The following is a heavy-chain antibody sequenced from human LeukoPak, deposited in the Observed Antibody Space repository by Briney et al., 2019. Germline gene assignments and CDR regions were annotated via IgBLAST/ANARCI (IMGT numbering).Heavy chain of an antibody. CDR2: ISSNGGST. V-gene: IGHV3-64*01. Sequence: GGSLRLSCAASGFTFSSYAMHWVRQAPGKGLEYVSAISSNGGSTYYANSVKGRFTISRDNSKNTLYLQMSSLRAEDTAVYYCASRQQLGIDYWGQGTLVTVSS. CDR3: ASRQQLGIDY. CDR1: GFTFSSYA. D-gene: IGHD6-13*01. J-gene: IGHJ4*02.